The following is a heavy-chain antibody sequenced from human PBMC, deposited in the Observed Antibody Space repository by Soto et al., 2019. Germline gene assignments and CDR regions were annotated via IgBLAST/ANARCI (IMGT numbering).Heavy chain of an antibody. CDR3: ASEYSSSLGGMDV. CDR1: GGSISSSSYY. CDR2: INHSGST. V-gene: IGHV4-39*07. Sequence: PSQTVSLTCTVSGGSISSSSYYWSWIRQPPGKGLEWIGEINHSGSTNYNPSLKSRVTISVDTSKNQFSLKLSSVTAADTAVYYCASEYSSSLGGMDVWGQGTTVSAP. D-gene: IGHD6-6*01. J-gene: IGHJ6*02.